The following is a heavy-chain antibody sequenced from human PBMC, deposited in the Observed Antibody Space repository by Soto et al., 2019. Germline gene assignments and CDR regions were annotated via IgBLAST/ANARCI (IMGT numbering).Heavy chain of an antibody. V-gene: IGHV1-2*04. D-gene: IGHD4-17*01. Sequence: QVPLVQSGAEVKKPGASVKVSCKPSGYTFTAYQIHWVRQVPGQGLEWMGWINPNTGATNYAQKFQGWVTMTRVTSISTVYMELSSLKSDDTAVYYCARYVYYGDYFDYWGQGTLVTVSS. CDR1: GYTFTAYQ. CDR3: ARYVYYGDYFDY. CDR2: INPNTGAT. J-gene: IGHJ4*02.